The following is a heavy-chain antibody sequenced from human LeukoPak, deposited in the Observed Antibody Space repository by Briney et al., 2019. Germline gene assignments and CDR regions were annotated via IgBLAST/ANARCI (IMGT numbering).Heavy chain of an antibody. Sequence: SETLSLTCAVYGGSFSGYYWSWIRQPPGKGLEWIGEINHSGSTNYNPSLKSRVTISVDTSKNQFSLKLSSVTAADTAVYYCASLAPTVIDYYMDVWGKGTTVTVSS. D-gene: IGHD4-17*01. CDR1: GGSFSGYY. CDR2: INHSGST. J-gene: IGHJ6*03. V-gene: IGHV4-34*01. CDR3: ASLAPTVIDYYMDV.